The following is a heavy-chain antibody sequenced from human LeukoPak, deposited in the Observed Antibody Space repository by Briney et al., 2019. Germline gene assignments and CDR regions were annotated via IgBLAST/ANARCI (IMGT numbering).Heavy chain of an antibody. CDR1: GYSFTSYW. Sequence: GESLKISCKGSGYSFTSYWIGWVRQMPGKGLEWMGIIYPGDSDTRYSPSFQGQVTISADKSISTAYLQWSSLKASDTAMYYCASSGRYCSSTSCYGGYNWFDPWGQGTLVTVSS. V-gene: IGHV5-51*01. J-gene: IGHJ5*02. CDR2: IYPGDSDT. D-gene: IGHD2-2*01. CDR3: ASSGRYCSSTSCYGGYNWFDP.